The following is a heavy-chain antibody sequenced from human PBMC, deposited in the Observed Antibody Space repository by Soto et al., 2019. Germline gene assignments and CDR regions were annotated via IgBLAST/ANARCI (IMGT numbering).Heavy chain of an antibody. J-gene: IGHJ4*02. CDR3: ARALEKGGGSAGFDY. Sequence: ASVKVSCKASGYTFTVYYMHWVRQAPGQGLEWMGWINPKSGGTMYPQKFQGRVTMTWDTSISTAYMALTRLRSDDTAVYYCARALEKGGGSAGFDYWGQGTLVTVSS. CDR1: GYTFTVYY. D-gene: IGHD1-26*01. V-gene: IGHV1-2*02. CDR2: INPKSGGT.